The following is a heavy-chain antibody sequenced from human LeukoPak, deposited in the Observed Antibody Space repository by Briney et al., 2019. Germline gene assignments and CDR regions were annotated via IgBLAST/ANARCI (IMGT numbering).Heavy chain of an antibody. V-gene: IGHV3-23*01. CDR1: GFTFSSYA. D-gene: IGHD3-10*01. Sequence: GGSLRLSCAASGFTFSSYAMSWVRQATGKGLEWVSAFSGSGGSTYYADSVKGRFTISRDNSKNTLYLQMNSLRAEDTAVYYCAKDPGDTYYYGSGGDAFDIWGQGTMVTVSS. CDR3: AKDPGDTYYYGSGGDAFDI. J-gene: IGHJ3*02. CDR2: FSGSGGST.